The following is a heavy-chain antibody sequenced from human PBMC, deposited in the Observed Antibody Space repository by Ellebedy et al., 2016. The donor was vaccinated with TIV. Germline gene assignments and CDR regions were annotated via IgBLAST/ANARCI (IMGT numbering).Heavy chain of an antibody. CDR1: GFPSGSYE. J-gene: IGHJ3*02. CDR2: ISNSGRTT. Sequence: PGGSLRLSCAASGFPSGSYELLWFPQAPGKGLEWISYISNSGRTTYYADFVEGRFIISRDTANNTLYLQMYSLTAEDTALYYCARGPYYEVVTGYVGAFDIWGHGTIVSVSS. V-gene: IGHV3-48*03. D-gene: IGHD3-9*01. CDR3: ARGPYYEVVTGYVGAFDI.